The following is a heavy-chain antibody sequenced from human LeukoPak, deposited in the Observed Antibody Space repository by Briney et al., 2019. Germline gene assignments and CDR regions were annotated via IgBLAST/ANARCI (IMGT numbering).Heavy chain of an antibody. CDR2: IHYSGST. J-gene: IGHJ5*02. D-gene: IGHD3-10*01. CDR1: GGSISSYY. CDR3: ARGGPKYYYGSGSYYGWFDP. Sequence: SETPSLTCTVSGGSISSYYWSWIRQPPGKGLEGIGYIHYSGSTNYNPSLKSRVTISVDTSKNQFSLKLSSVTAADTAVYYCARGGPKYYYGSGSYYGWFDPWGQGTLVTVSS. V-gene: IGHV4-59*01.